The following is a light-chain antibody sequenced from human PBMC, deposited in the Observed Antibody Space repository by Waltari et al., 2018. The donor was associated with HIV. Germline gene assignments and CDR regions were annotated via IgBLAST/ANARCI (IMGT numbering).Light chain of an antibody. J-gene: IGLJ2*01. CDR1: KLGDKY. CDR3: QAWDSSTAV. Sequence: SYELTQPPSVSVSPGQTASITCSGDKLGDKYACWYQQKPGQSPVLVIYQDSKRPSGIPGRFSGSNCGNTATLTISGTQAMDEADYYCQAWDSSTAVFGGGTKLTVL. V-gene: IGLV3-1*01. CDR2: QDS.